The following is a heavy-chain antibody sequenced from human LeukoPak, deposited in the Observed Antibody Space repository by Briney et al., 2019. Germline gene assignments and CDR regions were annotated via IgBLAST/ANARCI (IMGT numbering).Heavy chain of an antibody. CDR3: AKDASDCSGWYYFDY. CDR1: GFTFSSYG. CDR2: ISYDGSHK. J-gene: IGHJ4*02. V-gene: IGHV3-30*18. D-gene: IGHD6-19*01. Sequence: GGSLRLSCAASGFTFSSYGMHWVRQAPGKGLEWVAVISYDGSHKYYADSVKGRLIISRDNSKNTLYLQMNSLRAEDTAVYYCAKDASDCSGWYYFDYWGEGTLVTVSS.